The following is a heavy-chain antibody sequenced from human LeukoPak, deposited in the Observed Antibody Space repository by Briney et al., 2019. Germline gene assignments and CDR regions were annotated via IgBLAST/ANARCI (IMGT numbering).Heavy chain of an antibody. D-gene: IGHD6-13*01. Sequence: GGSLRLSCAASGFTVSSNYMSWVRQAPGKGLEWVSVIYSGGSTYYADSVKGRFTISRGNSKNTLYLQMNSLRAEDTAVYYCARDHRLPAAGFYYYYYGMDVRGQGTTVTVSS. CDR2: IYSGGST. J-gene: IGHJ6*02. CDR3: ARDHRLPAAGFYYYYYGMDV. V-gene: IGHV3-53*01. CDR1: GFTVSSNY.